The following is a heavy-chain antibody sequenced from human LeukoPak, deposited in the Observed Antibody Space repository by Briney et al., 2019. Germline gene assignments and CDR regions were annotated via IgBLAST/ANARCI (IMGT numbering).Heavy chain of an antibody. J-gene: IGHJ6*02. CDR1: GYSFTSYW. V-gene: IGHV5-51*01. CDR3: ARNGRKYSSSWFHYYYYYGMDV. CDR2: IYPGDSDT. Sequence: GESPKISCKGSGYSFTSYWIGWVRQMPGKGLEWMGIIYPGDSDTRYSPSFQGQVTISADKSISTAYLQWSSLKASDTAMYYCARNGRKYSSSWFHYYYYYGMDVWGQGTTVTVSS. D-gene: IGHD6-13*01.